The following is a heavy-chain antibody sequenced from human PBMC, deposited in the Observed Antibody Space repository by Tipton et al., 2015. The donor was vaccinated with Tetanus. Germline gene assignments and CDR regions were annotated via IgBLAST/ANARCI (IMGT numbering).Heavy chain of an antibody. CDR3: ARDPPSCFSCLDS. Sequence: GLVKPSQTLSLTCAISGDSVSRDGPTWNWIRQSPSRGHEWLERTYYRSQWITDYAVSVRGRIPINPDTSKNLFYLELRSVTPVDTAVYYCARDPPSCFSCLDSWGQGALITVSS. J-gene: IGHJ4*02. CDR1: GDSVSRDGPT. CDR2: TYYRSQWIT. V-gene: IGHV6-1*01.